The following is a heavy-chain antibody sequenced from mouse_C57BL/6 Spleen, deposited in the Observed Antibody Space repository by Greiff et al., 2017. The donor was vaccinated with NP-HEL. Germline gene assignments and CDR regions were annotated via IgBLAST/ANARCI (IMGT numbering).Heavy chain of an antibody. CDR3: AMIYDGYHYAMDY. CDR1: GYTFTSYW. CDR2: IYPGSGST. Sequence: QVQLQQPGAELVKPGASVKMSCKASGYTFTSYWITWVKQRPGQGLEWIGDIYPGSGSTNYNEKFKSKATLPVDTSSSTAYMQLSSLTSEDSSVYYCAMIYDGYHYAMDYWGQGTSVTVSS. V-gene: IGHV1-55*01. D-gene: IGHD2-3*01. J-gene: IGHJ4*01.